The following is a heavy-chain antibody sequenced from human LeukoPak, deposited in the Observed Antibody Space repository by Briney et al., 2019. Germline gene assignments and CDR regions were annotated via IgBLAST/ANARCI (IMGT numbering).Heavy chain of an antibody. CDR3: VKLDGRYYYQT. CDR1: GLTFSTYA. Sequence: HPGGSLRLSCSASGLTFSTYAMHWVRQAPGKGLEYVSAISSNGDSTYYADSVKGRFTISRDNSKNTLFLQMSSLRTEDTAMYYCVKLDGRYYYQTWGQGTLVTVSS. V-gene: IGHV3-64D*09. CDR2: ISSNGDST. D-gene: IGHD3-10*01. J-gene: IGHJ5*02.